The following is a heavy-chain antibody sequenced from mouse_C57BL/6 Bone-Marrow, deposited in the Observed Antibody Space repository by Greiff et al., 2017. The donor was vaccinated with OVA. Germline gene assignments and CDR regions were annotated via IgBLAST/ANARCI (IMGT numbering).Heavy chain of an antibody. CDR2: IYPGDGDT. J-gene: IGHJ2*01. CDR1: GYAFSSSW. Sequence: QVQLKESGPELVKPGASVKISCKASGYAFSSSWMNWVKQRPGQGLEWIGRIYPGDGDTNYNGKFKGKATLTADKSSSTAYMQLSSLTSEDSAVYFCARGGVTTNYWGQGTTLTVSS. V-gene: IGHV1-82*01. CDR3: ARGGVTTNY. D-gene: IGHD2-2*01.